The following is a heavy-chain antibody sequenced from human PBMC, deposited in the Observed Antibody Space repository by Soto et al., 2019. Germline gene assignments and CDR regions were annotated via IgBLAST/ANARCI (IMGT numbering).Heavy chain of an antibody. D-gene: IGHD6-13*01. J-gene: IGHJ4*02. V-gene: IGHV2-5*01. CDR3: AHSPLTRHSSWYSGYFDY. CDR1: GFSLSTSGVG. CDR2: IYWNDDK. Sequence: SGPTLVNPTQTLTLTCTFSGFSLSTSGVGVGWIRQPPGKALEWLALIYWNDDKRYSPSLKSRLTITKDTSKNQVVLTMTNMDPVDTATYYCAHSPLTRHSSWYSGYFDYWGQGTLVTV.